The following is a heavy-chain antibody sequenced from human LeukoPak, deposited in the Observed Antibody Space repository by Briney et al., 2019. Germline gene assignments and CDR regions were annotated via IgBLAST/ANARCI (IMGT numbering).Heavy chain of an antibody. CDR1: GYTFTSYG. CDR3: ARDRVAGPWFDP. J-gene: IGHJ5*02. CDR2: INPNSGGT. D-gene: IGHD2-15*01. Sequence: ASVKVSCKASGYTFTSYGISWVRQAPGQGLEWMGWINPNSGGTNYAQKFQGRVTMTRDTSISTAYMELSRLRSDDTAVYYCARDRVAGPWFDPWGQGTLVTVSS. V-gene: IGHV1-2*02.